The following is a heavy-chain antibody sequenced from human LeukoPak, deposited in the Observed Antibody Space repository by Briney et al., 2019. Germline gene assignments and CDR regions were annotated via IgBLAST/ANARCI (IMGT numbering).Heavy chain of an antibody. D-gene: IGHD6-6*01. V-gene: IGHV1-8*01. CDR3: ARATSIAARRGYYYYYMDV. J-gene: IGHJ6*03. Sequence: ASVKVSCKASGYTFTSYDINWVRQATGQGLEWMGWMNPNSGNTGYAQKFQGRVTMTRNTSMSTAYMELSSLRSEDTAVYYCARATSIAARRGYYYYYMDVWGKGTTVTVSS. CDR1: GYTFTSYD. CDR2: MNPNSGNT.